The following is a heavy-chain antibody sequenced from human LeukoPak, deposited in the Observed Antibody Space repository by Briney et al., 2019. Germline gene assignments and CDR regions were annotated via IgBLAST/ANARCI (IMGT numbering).Heavy chain of an antibody. Sequence: GGSLRLSCAASGFTFSGSAMHWVRQASGKGLEWVGRIRSKANSYATAYAASVKGRFTISRDDSKNTAYLQMNSLKTEDTALYCGTTARIAVAGTHDYGGQGTLVTVSS. V-gene: IGHV3-73*01. J-gene: IGHJ4*02. CDR2: IRSKANSYAT. D-gene: IGHD6-19*01. CDR3: TTARIAVAGTHDY. CDR1: GFTFSGSA.